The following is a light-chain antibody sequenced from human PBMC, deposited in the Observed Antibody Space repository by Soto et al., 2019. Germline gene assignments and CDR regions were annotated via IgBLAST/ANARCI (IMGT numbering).Light chain of an antibody. CDR3: QQYNNWPPRAWT. V-gene: IGKV3-15*01. CDR1: QSVSSN. Sequence: EIVMTQSPATLSVSPGERATLSCRASQSVSSNLAWYQQKPGQAPWLLIYGASTRATGIPARFSGSGSGTEFTLTISSLQSEDFAVYYCQQYNNWPPRAWTFGQGTKVEIK. CDR2: GAS. J-gene: IGKJ1*01.